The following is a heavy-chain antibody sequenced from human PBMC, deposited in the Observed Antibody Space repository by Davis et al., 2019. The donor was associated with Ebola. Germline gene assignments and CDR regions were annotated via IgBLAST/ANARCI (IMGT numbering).Heavy chain of an antibody. V-gene: IGHV3-23*01. CDR1: GFAFSNFA. J-gene: IGHJ3*01. Sequence: GESLKISCAASGFAFSNFAMSWLRQAPGKGLEWLSAISPDGDYIYYTDSVRGRFTISRDNAKNTLYLQMTNLRVEDTALYFCAKKTWGDGDMTFHETHAFDFWGKGTMVTVSS. D-gene: IGHD5-24*01. CDR2: ISPDGDYI. CDR3: AKKTWGDGDMTFHETHAFDF.